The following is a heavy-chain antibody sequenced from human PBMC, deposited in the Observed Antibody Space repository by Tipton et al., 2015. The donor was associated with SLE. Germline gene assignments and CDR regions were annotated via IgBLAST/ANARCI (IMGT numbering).Heavy chain of an antibody. Sequence: TLSLTCTVSGGSISSHYWGWIRQPPGKGLEWIGSIYYSGSTYYNPSLKSRVTISVDTSKNQFSLKLSSVTAADTAVYYCAGYLGYSDSSLDYWGQGTLVTVSS. CDR3: AGYLGYSDSSLDY. D-gene: IGHD2-2*03. V-gene: IGHV4-39*07. CDR2: IYYSGST. CDR1: GGSISSHY. J-gene: IGHJ4*02.